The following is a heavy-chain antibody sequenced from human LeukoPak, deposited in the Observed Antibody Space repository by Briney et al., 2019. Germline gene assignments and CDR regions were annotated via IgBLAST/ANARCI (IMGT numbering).Heavy chain of an antibody. CDR3: ASPLPHCSSTSCYNMDV. CDR2: IIPIFGTA. V-gene: IGHV1-69*05. D-gene: IGHD2-2*01. J-gene: IGHJ6*03. Sequence: SVKVSCKASGGTFSSYAISWVRQAPGQGLEWMGGIIPIFGTANYAQKFQGRVTITTDESTSTAYMELSSLRSEDTAVYYCASPLPHCSSTSCYNMDVWGKGTTVTVSS. CDR1: GGTFSSYA.